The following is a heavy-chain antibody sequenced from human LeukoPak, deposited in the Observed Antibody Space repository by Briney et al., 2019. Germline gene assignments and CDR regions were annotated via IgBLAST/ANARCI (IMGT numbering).Heavy chain of an antibody. CDR2: IYHSGST. V-gene: IGHV4-30-2*01. D-gene: IGHD2-2*01. CDR3: ARWAFGYCSSISCDDVSGDWFDP. J-gene: IGHJ5*02. Sequence: SQTLSLTCAVSGGSISSGGYSWSWIRQPPGKGLEWIGYIYHSGSTYYNPSLKSRVTISVDRSKNQFSLKLSSVTAADTAVYYCARWAFGYCSSISCDDVSGDWFDPWGQGTLVTVSS. CDR1: GGSISSGGYS.